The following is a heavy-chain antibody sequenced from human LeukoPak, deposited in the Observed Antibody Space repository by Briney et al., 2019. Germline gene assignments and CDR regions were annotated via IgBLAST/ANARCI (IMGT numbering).Heavy chain of an antibody. V-gene: IGHV4-38-2*01. CDR1: GYSISSGYH. CDR2: TFHSGNT. CDR3: ARTLYCIGATATCYSPELFDS. J-gene: IGHJ4*02. D-gene: IGHD2-15*01. Sequence: SETLSLTCAVSGYSISSGYHWGWIRQSPGKGLEWIGSTFHSGNTYYNPSLKSRVTISVDTSMNQFSLKLTSLTAADTAVYYCARTLYCIGATATCYSPELFDSWGQGTLVTVSS.